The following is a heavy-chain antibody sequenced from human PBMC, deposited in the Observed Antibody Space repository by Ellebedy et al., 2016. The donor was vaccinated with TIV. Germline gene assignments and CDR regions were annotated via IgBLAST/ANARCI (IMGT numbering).Heavy chain of an antibody. CDR3: ARDPGRGIAATYYFDY. Sequence: ASVKVSXXASGYTFTGYYMHWVRQAPGQGLEWMGWINPNSGGTNYAQKFQGWVTMTRDTSTSTVYMELSSLRSEDTAVYYCARDPGRGIAATYYFDYWGQGTLVTVSS. V-gene: IGHV1-2*04. J-gene: IGHJ4*02. CDR2: INPNSGGT. D-gene: IGHD6-13*01. CDR1: GYTFTGYY.